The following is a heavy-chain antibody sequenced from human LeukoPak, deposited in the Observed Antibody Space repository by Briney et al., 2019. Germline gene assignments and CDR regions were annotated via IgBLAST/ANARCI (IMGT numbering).Heavy chain of an antibody. D-gene: IGHD4-23*01. CDR2: INQNGNEK. J-gene: IGHJ4*02. Sequence: GGSLRLSCAASGFIFRSYWMGWVRQAPGKGLEWVASINQNGNEKYYVGSVKGRFTISRDNAKNSLSLQMNSLKAEDTAVYYCARGTHGGFDFWGQGLLVTVSS. CDR1: GFIFRSYW. CDR3: ARGTHGGFDF. V-gene: IGHV3-7*03.